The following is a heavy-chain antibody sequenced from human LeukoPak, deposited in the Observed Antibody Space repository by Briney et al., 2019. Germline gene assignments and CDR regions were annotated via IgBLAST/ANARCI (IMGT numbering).Heavy chain of an antibody. Sequence: SETLSLTCTVSGGSISNYYWSWIRQPPGKGLEWIGYIYYSGSTNYNPSLKSRVTISVDTSKNQFSLKLSSVTAADTAVYYCARTGYAFDIWGQGTMVTVSS. CDR3: ARTGYAFDI. CDR2: IYYSGST. V-gene: IGHV4-59*01. J-gene: IGHJ3*02. D-gene: IGHD3-9*01. CDR1: GGSISNYY.